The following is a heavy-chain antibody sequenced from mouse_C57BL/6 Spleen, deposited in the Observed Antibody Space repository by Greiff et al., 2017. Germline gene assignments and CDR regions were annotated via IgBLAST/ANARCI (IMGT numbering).Heavy chain of an antibody. CDR2: ISSGSSTI. J-gene: IGHJ2*01. D-gene: IGHD4-1*01. CDR3: ATPNWDGYFDY. Sequence: EVMLVESGGGLVKPGGSLKLSCAASGFTFSDYGMHWVRQAPETGLEWVAYISSGSSTIYYADTVKGRFTISRDNAKNTLFLQMTSLRSEDTAMYYCATPNWDGYFDYWGQGTTLTVSS. V-gene: IGHV5-17*01. CDR1: GFTFSDYG.